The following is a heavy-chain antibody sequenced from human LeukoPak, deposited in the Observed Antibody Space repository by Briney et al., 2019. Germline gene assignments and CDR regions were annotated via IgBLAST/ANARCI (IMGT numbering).Heavy chain of an antibody. J-gene: IGHJ6*02. CDR1: GFSFSDYH. CDR3: ARAQRVSTSGPPYYYHGMDV. CDR2: ISRTGATT. D-gene: IGHD3-10*01. Sequence: PGGSLRLSCAASGFSFSDYHMAWVRQAPGKGLEWLSKISRTGATTDYAESVKGRFSTTRDNVANSLQLQMNSLRVEDTAVYYCARAQRVSTSGPPYYYHGMDVWGQGTTVIVSS. V-gene: IGHV3-11*01.